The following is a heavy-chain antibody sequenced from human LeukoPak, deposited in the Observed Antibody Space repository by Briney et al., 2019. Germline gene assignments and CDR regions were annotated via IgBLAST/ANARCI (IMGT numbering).Heavy chain of an antibody. CDR2: INWNGGST. D-gene: IGHD3-22*01. CDR3: AKVADSSGFPSWFDP. J-gene: IGHJ5*02. Sequence: GGSLRLSCAASGFTFDDYGMSWVRQAPGKGPEWVSGINWNGGSTGYADSVKGRFTISRDNAKNSLYLQMNSLRAEDTAVYYCAKVADSSGFPSWFDPWGQGTLVTVSS. CDR1: GFTFDDYG. V-gene: IGHV3-20*04.